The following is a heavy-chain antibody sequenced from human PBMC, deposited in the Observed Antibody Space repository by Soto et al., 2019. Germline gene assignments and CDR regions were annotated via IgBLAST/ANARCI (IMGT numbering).Heavy chain of an antibody. V-gene: IGHV1-69*01. D-gene: IGHD3-3*01. CDR3: ARDMAPYDFWSGYYYYYGMDV. J-gene: IGHJ6*02. CDR2: IIPIFGTA. CDR1: GGTFSSYA. Sequence: QVQLVQSGAEVKKPGSSVKVSCKASGGTFSSYAISWVRQAPGQGLEWMGGIIPIFGTANYAQKFQGRVTITADESTSTAYMELSSLMSEDTAVYYCARDMAPYDFWSGYYYYYGMDVWGQGTTVTVSS.